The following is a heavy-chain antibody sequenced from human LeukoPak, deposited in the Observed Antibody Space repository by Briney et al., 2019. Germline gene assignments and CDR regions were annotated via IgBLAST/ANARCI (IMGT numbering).Heavy chain of an antibody. CDR1: GYTFTSYG. D-gene: IGHD2-8*01. Sequence: ASVKVSCKASGYTFTSYGISWVRQAPGQGLEWMGWISAYNGNTNYAQKLQGRVTMTTDTSTSTAYMELSSLRSEDTAVYYCARDWAGNVYFDYWGQGTLVTVSS. CDR3: ARDWAGNVYFDY. CDR2: ISAYNGNT. V-gene: IGHV1-18*01. J-gene: IGHJ4*02.